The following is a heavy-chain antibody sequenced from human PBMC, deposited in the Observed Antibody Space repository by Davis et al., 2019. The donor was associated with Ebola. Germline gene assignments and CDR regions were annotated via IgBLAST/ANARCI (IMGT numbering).Heavy chain of an antibody. CDR1: GFTFSSYA. Sequence: GESLKISCAASGFTFSSYAMSWVRQAPGKGLEWVSAISGSGGSTYYADSVKGRFTISRDNSKNTLYLQMNSLRAEDTAVYYCAKGFVVITLLTYYYYGMDVWGQGTTVTVSS. J-gene: IGHJ6*02. CDR2: ISGSGGST. V-gene: IGHV3-23*01. D-gene: IGHD3-22*01. CDR3: AKGFVVITLLTYYYYGMDV.